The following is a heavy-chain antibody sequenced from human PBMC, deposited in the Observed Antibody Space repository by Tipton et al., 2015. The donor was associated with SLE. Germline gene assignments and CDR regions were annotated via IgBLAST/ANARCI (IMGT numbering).Heavy chain of an antibody. CDR2: ISYDGTNK. J-gene: IGHJ4*02. CDR3: ARDVGYWTGFDY. Sequence: LSLTCTVSGGSISSSSYYWGWIRQPPGKGLEWVALISYDGTNKYYADSVEGRFTISRDNSKNTLSLEMHSLRGEDTAVYYCARDVGYWTGFDYWGQGTLVTVPS. V-gene: IGHV3-30*03. CDR1: GGSISSSS. D-gene: IGHD3/OR15-3a*01.